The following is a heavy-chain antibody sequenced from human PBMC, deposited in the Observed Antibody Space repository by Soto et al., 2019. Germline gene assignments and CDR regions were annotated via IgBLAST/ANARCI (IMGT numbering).Heavy chain of an antibody. V-gene: IGHV4-30-4*01. CDR1: GGSISSGDYY. CDR3: ARDYHGSGSYYSGYYFDY. CDR2: IYYRGST. Sequence: QVQLQESGPGLVKPSQTLSLTCTVSGGSISSGDYYWSWIRQPPGKGLEWIGYIYYRGSTYYNPSLKSRVTISLDPSTNQFALKLSSVTAADTAVYYCARDYHGSGSYYSGYYFDYWGQGTLVTVSS. D-gene: IGHD3-10*01. J-gene: IGHJ4*02.